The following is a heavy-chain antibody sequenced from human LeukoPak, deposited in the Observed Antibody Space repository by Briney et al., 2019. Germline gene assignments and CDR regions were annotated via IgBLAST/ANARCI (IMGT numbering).Heavy chain of an antibody. CDR3: AKTSWDSVPYFDY. J-gene: IGHJ4*02. CDR1: GYSFSTYW. Sequence: GESLQISCKGSGYSFSTYWIGWVRQMPGKDLEWMGIIYPGDSDTRYSPSFQGQVTISADKSISTAYLQWSSLKASDTAIYYCAKTSWDSVPYFDYWGQGTLVTVSS. D-gene: IGHD2-2*01. CDR2: IYPGDSDT. V-gene: IGHV5-51*01.